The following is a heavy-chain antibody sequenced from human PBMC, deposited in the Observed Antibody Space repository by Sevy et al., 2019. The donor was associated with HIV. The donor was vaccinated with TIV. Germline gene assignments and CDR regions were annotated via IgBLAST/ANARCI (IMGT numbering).Heavy chain of an antibody. Sequence: GGSLRLSCAASGFTFNKYSMSWVRQPPGKGLEWVATLSFGCGEINYADSVKGRFTISRDNSKNSFYLQMNNLRAEDTALYYCAREGCTKPHDYWGQGTLVTVSA. J-gene: IGHJ4*02. CDR3: AREGCTKPHDY. CDR1: GFTFNKYS. D-gene: IGHD2-8*01. CDR2: LSFGCGEI. V-gene: IGHV3-23*01.